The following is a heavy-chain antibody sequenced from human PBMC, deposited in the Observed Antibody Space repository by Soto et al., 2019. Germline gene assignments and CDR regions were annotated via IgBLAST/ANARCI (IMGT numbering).Heavy chain of an antibody. Sequence: SVKVSCKASGGTFSSYAISWVRQAPGQGLEWMGGIIPIFGTANYTQKFQGRVTITADESTSTAYMELSSLRSEDTAVYYCASLYCISTSCYPYHYYGMDVWGQGTTVTVSS. CDR1: GGTFSSYA. V-gene: IGHV1-69*13. J-gene: IGHJ6*02. CDR2: IIPIFGTA. D-gene: IGHD2-2*01. CDR3: ASLYCISTSCYPYHYYGMDV.